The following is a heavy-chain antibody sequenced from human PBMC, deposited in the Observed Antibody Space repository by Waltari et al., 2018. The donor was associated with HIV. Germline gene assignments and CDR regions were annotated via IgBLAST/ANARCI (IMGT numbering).Heavy chain of an antibody. CDR3: ARGPSPTDDGGGGWSD. V-gene: IGHV3-13*01. CDR1: GFTFTDHD. D-gene: IGHD2-15*01. CDR2: FGVGGDT. Sequence: EVQLVLSGGALVQPGGSLRLSCATSGFTFTDHDIRGIRQAPGGGREGVGGFGVGGDTYYWVSVRGRFIISRDDARSSAHLQMDSLTEGDTATYFCARGPSPTDDGGGGWSDWAPGTLVTVSS. J-gene: IGHJ4*02.